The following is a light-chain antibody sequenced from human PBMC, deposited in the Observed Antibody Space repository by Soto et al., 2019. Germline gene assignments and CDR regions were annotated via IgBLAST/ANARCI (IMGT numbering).Light chain of an antibody. CDR1: QSVGSSS. CDR3: QQYGGSPET. J-gene: IGKJ1*01. V-gene: IGKV3-20*01. Sequence: EIVMTQSPATLSVSPGERATLSFRASQSVGSSSLGWYQQKPGQAPRLLIHDVYNRATGIPDRFSGSGSGTDFTLTISRLEPEDFAVYYCQQYGGSPETFGQGTKVDIK. CDR2: DVY.